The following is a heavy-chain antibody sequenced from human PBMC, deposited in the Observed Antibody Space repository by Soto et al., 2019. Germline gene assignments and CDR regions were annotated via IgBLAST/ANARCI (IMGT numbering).Heavy chain of an antibody. D-gene: IGHD3-3*01. Sequence: PSETLSLTCTVSGGSISSYYWSWIRQPPGKGLEWIGYIYYSGSTNYNPSLKSRVTISVDTSKNQFSLKLSSVTAADTAVYYCAGDFDTGYYDFWSGPGFDPWGQGTLVTVSS. CDR3: AGDFDTGYYDFWSGPGFDP. CDR1: GGSISSYY. J-gene: IGHJ5*02. CDR2: IYYSGST. V-gene: IGHV4-59*01.